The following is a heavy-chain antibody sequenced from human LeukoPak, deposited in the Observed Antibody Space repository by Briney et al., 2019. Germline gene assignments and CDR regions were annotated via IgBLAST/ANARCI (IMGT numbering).Heavy chain of an antibody. Sequence: AETLSLTCTVSGGSISSYYWSWIRQPPGKGLEWIGYIYYSVSTNYNPSLKSRVTISVDTYKNQFSLKLSSVTAADTAVYYCARNPEGRLRGRHFDYWGQGTLVTVSS. D-gene: IGHD3-16*01. J-gene: IGHJ4*02. CDR1: GGSISSYY. CDR3: ARNPEGRLRGRHFDY. V-gene: IGHV4-59*01. CDR2: IYYSVST.